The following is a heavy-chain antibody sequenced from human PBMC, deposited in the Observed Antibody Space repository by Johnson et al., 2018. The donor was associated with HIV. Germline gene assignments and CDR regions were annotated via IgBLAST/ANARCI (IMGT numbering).Heavy chain of an antibody. D-gene: IGHD5-12*01. CDR2: NPNGGIT. V-gene: IGHV3-25*03. CDR1: QFTFSSYY. CDR3: ARGYTIGAFDI. J-gene: IGHJ3*02. Sequence: EVHLVESGGGLAKPAWFPRLSCGASQFTFSSYYMNCVRQASGNGLELVGQVNPNGGITYLIDSVKGRFTVSRDNSNNTLYLQMGSLRAEDTAVYYCARGYTIGAFDIWGQGTMVTVSS.